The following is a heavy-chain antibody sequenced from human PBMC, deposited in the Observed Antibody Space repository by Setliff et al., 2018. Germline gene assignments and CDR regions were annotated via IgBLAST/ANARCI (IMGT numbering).Heavy chain of an antibody. CDR2: IYHSGST. D-gene: IGHD6-13*01. CDR3: ARDGPTGYSSSWKPLDAFDI. V-gene: IGHV4-39*07. Sequence: SETLSLTCTVSGGSISSSSYYWGWIRQPPGKGLEWIGRIYHSGSTNYNPSLKSRVTISVATSKNQFSLKLSSVTAADTAVYYCARDGPTGYSSSWKPLDAFDIWGQGTMVTVSS. CDR1: GGSISSSSYY. J-gene: IGHJ3*02.